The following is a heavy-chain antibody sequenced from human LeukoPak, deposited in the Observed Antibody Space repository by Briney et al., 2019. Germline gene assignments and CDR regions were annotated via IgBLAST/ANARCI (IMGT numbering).Heavy chain of an antibody. CDR1: GGSISSYY. J-gene: IGHJ4*02. D-gene: IGHD2-2*02. V-gene: IGHV4-4*07. CDR2: IYTSGST. CDR3: ARVPLDCSSTSCYTGRFDY. Sequence: PSETLSLTCTVSGGSISSYYWSWIRQPAGKGLEWIGRIYTSGSTNYNASLKSRVSMSVDTSKNQFSLKLSSVTAADTAVYYCARVPLDCSSTSCYTGRFDYWGQGTLVTVSS.